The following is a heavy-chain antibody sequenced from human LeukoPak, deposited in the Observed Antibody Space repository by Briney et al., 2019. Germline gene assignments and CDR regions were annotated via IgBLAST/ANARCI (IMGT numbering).Heavy chain of an antibody. V-gene: IGHV4-59*01. CDR3: AARPGDYYDSSGYRGFEYFQH. J-gene: IGHJ1*01. CDR2: IYYSGST. D-gene: IGHD3-22*01. CDR1: GGSISSYY. Sequence: SETLSLTCTVSGGSISSYYWSWIRQPPGKGLEWIGYIYYSGSTNYNPSLKSRVTISVDTSKNQFSLKLSSVTAADTAVYYCAARPGDYYDSSGYRGFEYFQHWGQGTLVTVSS.